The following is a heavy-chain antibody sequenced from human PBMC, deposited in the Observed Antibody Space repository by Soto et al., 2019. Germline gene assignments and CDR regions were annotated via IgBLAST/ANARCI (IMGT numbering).Heavy chain of an antibody. D-gene: IGHD4-17*01. CDR3: AREYYGDRPSYYFDY. CDR1: GYTFTSYG. Sequence: ASVKVSCKASGYTFTSYGISWVRQAPGQGLEWMGWISAYNGNTNYAQKLQGRVTMTTDTSTSTAYMELRSLRSDDTAVYYCAREYYGDRPSYYFDYWGKGTLVTVYS. V-gene: IGHV1-18*01. J-gene: IGHJ4*02. CDR2: ISAYNGNT.